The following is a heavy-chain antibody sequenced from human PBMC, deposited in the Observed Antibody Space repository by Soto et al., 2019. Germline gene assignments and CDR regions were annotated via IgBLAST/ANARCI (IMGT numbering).Heavy chain of an antibody. CDR1: GGSISSSSYY. V-gene: IGHV4-39*01. D-gene: IGHD5-18*01. Sequence: SATLSLTCTVSGGSISSSSYYWGWIRQPPGKGLEWIGSIYYSGSTYYNPSLKSRVTISVDTSKNQFSLKLSSVTAADTAVYYCARHGVIQLWLTDNYYFDYWGQGTLVTVSS. CDR3: ARHGVIQLWLTDNYYFDY. J-gene: IGHJ4*02. CDR2: IYYSGST.